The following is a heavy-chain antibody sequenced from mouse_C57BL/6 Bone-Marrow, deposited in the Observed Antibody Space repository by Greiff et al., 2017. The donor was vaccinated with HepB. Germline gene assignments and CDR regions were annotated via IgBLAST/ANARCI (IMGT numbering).Heavy chain of an antibody. J-gene: IGHJ3*01. Sequence: VQRVESGAELARPGASVKLSCKASGYTFTSYGISRVKQRTGQGLEWIGEIYPRSGNTYYNEKFKGKATLTADKSSSTAYMELRSLTSEDSAVYFCARYAYYSNYGWFAYWGQGTLVTVSA. V-gene: IGHV1-81*01. D-gene: IGHD2-5*01. CDR1: GYTFTSYG. CDR3: ARYAYYSNYGWFAY. CDR2: IYPRSGNT.